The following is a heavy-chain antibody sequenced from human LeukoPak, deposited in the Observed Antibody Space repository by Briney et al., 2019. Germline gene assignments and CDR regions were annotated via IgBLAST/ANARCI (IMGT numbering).Heavy chain of an antibody. Sequence: GGSLRLSCAASGFTFSSYAMSWVRQAPGKGLEWVSAISGSGGSTYYADSVKGRFTISRDNSKNTLYLQMNSLRAEDTAVYYCAILRGGGYSYGLGPFDYWGQGTLVTVSS. V-gene: IGHV3-23*01. J-gene: IGHJ4*02. CDR3: AILRGGGYSYGLGPFDY. CDR2: ISGSGGST. D-gene: IGHD5-18*01. CDR1: GFTFSSYA.